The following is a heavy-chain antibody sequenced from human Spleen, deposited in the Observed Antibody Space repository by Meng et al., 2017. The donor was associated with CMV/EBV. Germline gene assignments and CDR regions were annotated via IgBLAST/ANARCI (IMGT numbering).Heavy chain of an antibody. J-gene: IGHJ5*02. CDR1: GFTFSGYW. D-gene: IGHD3-16*01. CDR3: AKEPSSWGVGWFDP. CDR2: ISGSGDPS. Sequence: GESLKISCAASGFTFSGYWMTWVRQAPGKGLEWVSSISGSGDPSYYADSVKGRFTISRDNFGDTLYLQMNSLRAEDSAIYYCAKEPSSWGVGWFDPWGQGTLVTVSS. V-gene: IGHV3-23*01.